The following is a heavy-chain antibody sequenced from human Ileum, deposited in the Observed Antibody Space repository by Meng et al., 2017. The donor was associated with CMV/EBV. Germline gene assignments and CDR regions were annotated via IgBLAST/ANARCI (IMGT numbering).Heavy chain of an antibody. CDR2: TYTSGKT. J-gene: IGHJ4*02. CDR1: GFILNSYE. D-gene: IGHD3-3*01. Sequence: GGSLRLSCAGSGFILNSYEMNWVRQAPGKGLEWVSVTYTSGKTFYADFVKGRFTVSRDSLNNTLSLQMNGLRAEDTAIYYCARHLKNFGVVSAIDYWGQGTQVTVSS. CDR3: ARHLKNFGVVSAIDY. V-gene: IGHV3-66*04.